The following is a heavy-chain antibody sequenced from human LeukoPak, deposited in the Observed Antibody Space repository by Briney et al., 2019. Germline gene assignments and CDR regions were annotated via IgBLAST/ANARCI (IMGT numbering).Heavy chain of an antibody. V-gene: IGHV3-66*01. CDR1: GFTVSSNF. Sequence: GGSLRLSCAASGFTVSSNFMSWVRQAPGKGLEWVSVIYSDENTHYADSVKGRFTISRDISENTVYLQMDSLTVEDTAVYYCARDQVGYTYGTSWGQGTLVTVSS. CDR3: ARDQVGYTYGTS. J-gene: IGHJ5*02. D-gene: IGHD5-18*01. CDR2: IYSDENT.